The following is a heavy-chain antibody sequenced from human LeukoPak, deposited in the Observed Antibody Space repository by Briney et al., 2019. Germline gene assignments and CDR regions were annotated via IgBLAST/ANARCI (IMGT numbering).Heavy chain of an antibody. V-gene: IGHV3-74*01. J-gene: IGHJ4*02. CDR1: GFTISSYW. CDR3: ARIGSGYSEFDY. CDR2: INSDGSST. D-gene: IGHD3-22*01. Sequence: GGSLRLSCAASGFTISSYWMHWVRQAPGKGLVWVSRINSDGSSTSYADSVKGRFTISRDNAKNTLYLQMNSLRAEDTAVYYCARIGSGYSEFDYWGQGTLVTVSS.